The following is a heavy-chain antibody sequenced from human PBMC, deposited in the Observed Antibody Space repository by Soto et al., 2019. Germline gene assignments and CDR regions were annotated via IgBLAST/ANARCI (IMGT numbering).Heavy chain of an antibody. CDR2: IYHSGST. CDR1: GGSISSGGSS. Sequence: QLQLQESGSGLVKPSQTLSLTCAVSGGSISSGGSSWSWIRQPPGKGLEWIGYIYHSGSTYYNPSLQRRVTISVDRSKSQFSLQLSSVTAADTAVYYCARAGDSSGPVALGYWGQGTLVTVSS. D-gene: IGHD6-19*01. CDR3: ARAGDSSGPVALGY. J-gene: IGHJ4*02. V-gene: IGHV4-30-2*01.